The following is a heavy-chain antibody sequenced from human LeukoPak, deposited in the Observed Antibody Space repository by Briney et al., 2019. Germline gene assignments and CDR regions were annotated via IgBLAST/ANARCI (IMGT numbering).Heavy chain of an antibody. CDR1: GFIFISYS. CDR3: ARGRAYGSGDYRGRNRGYMNYYYYMDV. V-gene: IGHV3-21*01. J-gene: IGHJ6*03. CDR2: ISSSGVNI. D-gene: IGHD3-10*01. Sequence: PGGSLRLSCAASGFIFISYSMSWVRQAPGKGLEWVSSISSSGVNIYYADSVKGRFTISRDNARDSLYLQMNSLRAEDTAVYYCARGRAYGSGDYRGRNRGYMNYYYYMDVWGKGTTVTVSS.